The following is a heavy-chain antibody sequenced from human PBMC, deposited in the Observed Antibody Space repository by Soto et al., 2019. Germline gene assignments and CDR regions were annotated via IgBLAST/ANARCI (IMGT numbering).Heavy chain of an antibody. CDR2: IRSKTEGGTA. CDR3: TPGRTGYSTDWSDY. V-gene: IGHV3-15*01. J-gene: IGHJ4*02. CDR1: GFTFNDAW. Sequence: EVQLVESGGGLVKPGESLRLSCAASGFTFNDAWMSWVRQAPGKGLEWVARIRSKTEGGTADYPASVKGRFTISRDDARNTLFLQMNSLRTDDTAVYFCTPGRTGYSTDWSDYWGQGTLVTVSS. D-gene: IGHD6-19*01.